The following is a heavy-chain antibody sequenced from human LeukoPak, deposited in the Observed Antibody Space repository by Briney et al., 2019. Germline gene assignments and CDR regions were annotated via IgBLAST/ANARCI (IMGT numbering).Heavy chain of an antibody. CDR2: FERHFGET. CDR3: ARDGGFYFPLDY. CDR1: GYSLSELS. V-gene: IGHV1-24*01. Sequence: ASVKVSCKVSGYSLSELSMHWVRQAPGKGLEWMGGFERHFGETIYAQKFQGRVSMTDDTSTDTAYMELSSLTSEDTAVYFCARDGGFYFPLDYWGQGTLVTVSS. J-gene: IGHJ4*02. D-gene: IGHD3-22*01.